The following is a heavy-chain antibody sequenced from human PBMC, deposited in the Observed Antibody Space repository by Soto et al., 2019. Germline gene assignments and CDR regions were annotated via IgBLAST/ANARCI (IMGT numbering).Heavy chain of an antibody. CDR3: ARDRGVGWNDGGLDY. V-gene: IGHV3-30-3*01. CDR1: GFTFSSYA. D-gene: IGHD1-1*01. Sequence: QVQLVESGGGVVQPGRSLRLSCAASGFTFSSYAMHWVRQAPGKGLEWVAVISYDGSNKYYADSVKGRFTISRDNSKNTLYLQMNRLRAEDTAVYYCARDRGVGWNDGGLDYWGQGTLVTVSS. J-gene: IGHJ4*02. CDR2: ISYDGSNK.